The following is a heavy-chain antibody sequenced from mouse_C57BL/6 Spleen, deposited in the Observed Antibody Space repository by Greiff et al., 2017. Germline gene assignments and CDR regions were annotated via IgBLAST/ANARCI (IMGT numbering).Heavy chain of an antibody. V-gene: IGHV6-3*01. CDR3: TGYGNYFDY. J-gene: IGHJ2*01. Sequence: EVHLVESGGGLVQPGGSMKLSCVASGFTFSNYWMNWVRQSPEKGLEWVAQIRLKSDNYATNYAESVKGRFTISRDDSKSSVYLQMNNLRAEDTGIYYCTGYGNYFDYWGQGTTLTVSS. CDR2: IRLKSDNYAT. CDR1: GFTFSNYW. D-gene: IGHD2-1*01.